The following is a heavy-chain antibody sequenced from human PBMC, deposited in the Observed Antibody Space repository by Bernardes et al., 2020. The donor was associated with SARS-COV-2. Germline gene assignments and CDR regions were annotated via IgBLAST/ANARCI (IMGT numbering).Heavy chain of an antibody. CDR1: GGSIISIGYY. CDR2: IYYSGNT. Sequence: SETLSLTCTVSGGSIISIGYYWGWIRQPPGKGPEWIGSIYYSGNTYYSPPLKSRVTISVGTSKNQVSLRLSSVTAADTAVYFCARHDLDTTMGDAFDIWGQGTMVTVSS. CDR3: ARHDLDTTMGDAFDI. V-gene: IGHV4-39*01. J-gene: IGHJ3*02. D-gene: IGHD5-18*01.